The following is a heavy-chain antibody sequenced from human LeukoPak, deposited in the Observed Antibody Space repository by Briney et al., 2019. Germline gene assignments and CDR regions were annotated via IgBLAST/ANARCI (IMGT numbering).Heavy chain of an antibody. CDR2: IYYSGST. V-gene: IGHV4-34*01. J-gene: IGHJ3*02. Sequence: NPSETLSLTCAVYGGSFSGYSWTWIRQPPGKGLEWIGYIYYSGSTYYNPSLKSRVTISVDTSKNQFSLKLSSVTAADTAVYYCAREALSAFDIWGQGTMVTVSS. CDR3: AREALSAFDI. CDR1: GGSFSGYS.